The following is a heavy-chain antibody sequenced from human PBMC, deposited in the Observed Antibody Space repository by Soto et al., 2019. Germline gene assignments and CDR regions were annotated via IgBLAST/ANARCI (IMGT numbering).Heavy chain of an antibody. CDR1: GFTFSNAW. D-gene: IGHD4-17*01. V-gene: IGHV3-15*01. J-gene: IGHJ3*02. Sequence: EVQLVESGGGLVKPGGSLRLSCAASGFTFSNAWMSWVRQAPGKGLEWVGRIKSKTDGGTTDYAAPVKGRFTISRDDSKNNLYPQMNSLKTEDPAVYYCTTTTVAPWPDAFDIWGQGTMVPVSS. CDR2: IKSKTDGGTT. CDR3: TTTTVAPWPDAFDI.